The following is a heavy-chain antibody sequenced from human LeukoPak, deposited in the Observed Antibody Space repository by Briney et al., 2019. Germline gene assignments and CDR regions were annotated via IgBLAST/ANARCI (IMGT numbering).Heavy chain of an antibody. CDR2: ISGSGGST. CDR1: GFTFSSYA. D-gene: IGHD2-2*01. Sequence: GGSLRLSCAASGFTFSSYAMSWVRQAPGKGLEWVSAISGSGGSTYYADSVKGRFTISRDNSKNTLYLQMNSLRAEDTAVYYCAKVTWGVVVPAAIPSGIWFDPWGQGTLVTVSS. CDR3: AKVTWGVVVPAAIPSGIWFDP. J-gene: IGHJ5*02. V-gene: IGHV3-23*01.